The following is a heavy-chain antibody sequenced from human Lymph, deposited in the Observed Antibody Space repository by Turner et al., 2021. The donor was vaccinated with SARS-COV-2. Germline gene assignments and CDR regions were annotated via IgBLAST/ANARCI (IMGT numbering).Heavy chain of an antibody. V-gene: IGHV3-53*01. CDR2: IYSGGST. CDR3: ARDLMEVGGMDV. CDR1: GLTVSSNY. J-gene: IGHJ6*02. D-gene: IGHD3-3*01. Sequence: EVQLVESGGGLIQPGGSLRLSCAASGLTVSSNYMSWVRQAPGKGLELVSVIYSGGSTYYADSVKGRFTISRDNSKNTLYLQMNSLRAEDTAVYYCARDLMEVGGMDVWGQGTTVTVSS.